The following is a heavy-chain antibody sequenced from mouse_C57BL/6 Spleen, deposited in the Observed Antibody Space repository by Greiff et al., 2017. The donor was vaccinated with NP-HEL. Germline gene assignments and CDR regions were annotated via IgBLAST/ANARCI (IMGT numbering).Heavy chain of an antibody. D-gene: IGHD1-1*01. CDR1: GYTFTDYE. Sequence: QVQLQQSGAELVRPGASVTLSCKASGYTFTDYEMHWVKQTPVHGLEWIGAIDPETGGTAYNQKFKGKAILTADKSSSTAYMELRSLTSEDYAVYYCTRDGPYYFDYWGQGTTLTVSS. CDR2: IDPETGGT. J-gene: IGHJ2*01. V-gene: IGHV1-15*01. CDR3: TRDGPYYFDY.